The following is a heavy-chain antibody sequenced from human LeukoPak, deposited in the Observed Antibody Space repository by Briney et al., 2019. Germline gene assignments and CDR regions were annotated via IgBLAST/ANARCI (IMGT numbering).Heavy chain of an antibody. Sequence: GGSLRLSCAASGLTFSGYEMSWVRQAPGKGLEWISYISNSGSTVYYADSVKGRFTISRDNAKNSLFLQLNSLRAEDTAVYYCARDKGSGSYYPFDYWGQGTLVTVSS. J-gene: IGHJ4*02. CDR1: GLTFSGYE. CDR2: ISNSGSTV. D-gene: IGHD3-10*01. CDR3: ARDKGSGSYYPFDY. V-gene: IGHV3-48*03.